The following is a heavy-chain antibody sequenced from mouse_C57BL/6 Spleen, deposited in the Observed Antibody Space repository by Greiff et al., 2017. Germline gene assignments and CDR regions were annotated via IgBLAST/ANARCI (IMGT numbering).Heavy chain of an antibody. CDR3: TRDYGIPFDY. Sequence: EVMLVESGGGLVQPGGSMKLSCAASGFTFSDAWMDWVRQSPEKGLEWVAEIRNKANNMATYYAESVKGRFTISRDDSKSSVYLQMNSLRAEDTGIYYCTRDYGIPFDYWGQGTTLTVSS. CDR1: GFTFSDAW. J-gene: IGHJ2*01. D-gene: IGHD1-1*01. V-gene: IGHV6-6*01. CDR2: IRNKANNMAT.